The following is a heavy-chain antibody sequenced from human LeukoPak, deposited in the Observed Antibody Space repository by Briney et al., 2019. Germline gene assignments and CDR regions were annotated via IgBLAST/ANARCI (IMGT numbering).Heavy chain of an antibody. CDR2: IYHSGST. CDR1: GGSISSSNW. V-gene: IGHV4-4*02. J-gene: IGHJ3*02. Sequence: PSGTLSLTCAVSGGSISSSNWWSWVRQPPGKGLEWIGEIYHSGSTNYNPSLKSRVTISVDKSKNQFSLKLSSVTAADTAVYYCARAKVAPPRVDAFDIWGQGTMVTVSS. CDR3: ARAKVAPPRVDAFDI.